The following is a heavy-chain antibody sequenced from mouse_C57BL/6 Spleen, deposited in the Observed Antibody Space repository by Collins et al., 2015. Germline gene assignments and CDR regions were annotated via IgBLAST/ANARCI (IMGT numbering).Heavy chain of an antibody. CDR2: INTKTGEP. CDR3: ARSGANYGSSFAY. J-gene: IGHJ3*01. Sequence: QIQLVQSGPELKKPGETVKISCKASGYTFTNFGMNWVKQAPGKGLKCMGWINTKTGEPTYAEEFKGRFAFSLETSASTAYLQINNLKNEDTATYFCARSGANYGSSFAYWGQGTLVTVSA. D-gene: IGHD1-1*01. V-gene: IGHV9-3*02. CDR1: GYTFTNFG.